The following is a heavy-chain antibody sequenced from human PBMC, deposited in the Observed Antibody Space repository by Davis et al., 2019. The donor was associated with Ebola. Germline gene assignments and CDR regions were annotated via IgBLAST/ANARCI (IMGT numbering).Heavy chain of an antibody. J-gene: IGHJ4*02. D-gene: IGHD2-2*01. CDR1: GGNLRTHG. V-gene: IGHV1-69*13. CDR2: LIPIFGTP. Sequence: AASVKVSCKAAGGNLRTHGISWVRQAPGQGLEWMGGLIPIFGTPNYAQKFQGRVTIIADESTSTAYVELSSLKSEDTAIYYCAGHGRRLVGYFDSWGQGTLVTVSS. CDR3: AGHGRRLVGYFDS.